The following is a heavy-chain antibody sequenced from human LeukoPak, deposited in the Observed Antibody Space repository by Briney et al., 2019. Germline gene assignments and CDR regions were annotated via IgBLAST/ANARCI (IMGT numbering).Heavy chain of an antibody. CDR3: ARVDDCSSTSCYGGVDY. V-gene: IGHV4-39*07. CDR1: GGSISSYY. Sequence: SETLSLTCTVSGGSISSYYWGWIRQPPGKGLEWIGSIYYSGSTYYNPSLKSRVTISVDTSKNQFSLKLSSVTAADTAVYYCARVDDCSSTSCYGGVDYWGQGTLVTVSS. CDR2: IYYSGST. J-gene: IGHJ4*02. D-gene: IGHD2-2*01.